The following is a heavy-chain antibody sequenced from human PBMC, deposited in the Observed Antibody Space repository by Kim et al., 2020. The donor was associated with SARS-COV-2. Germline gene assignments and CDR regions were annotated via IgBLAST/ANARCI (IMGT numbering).Heavy chain of an antibody. D-gene: IGHD2-15*01. CDR1: GFSLSSSGVG. Sequence: SGPTLVNPTQTLTLTCTFSGFSLSSSGVGVGWIRQPPGKALEWLALFYWDDDKRYSPSLKSRLSITKDTSKNQVVLTVTNMDPVDTATYYCAHRLCVGDMCYSLFDYWGQGILVTVSS. CDR3: AHRLCVGDMCYSLFDY. V-gene: IGHV2-5*02. CDR2: FYWDDDK. J-gene: IGHJ4*02.